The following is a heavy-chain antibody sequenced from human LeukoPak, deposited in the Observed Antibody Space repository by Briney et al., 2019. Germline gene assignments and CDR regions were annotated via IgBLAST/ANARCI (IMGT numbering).Heavy chain of an antibody. CDR3: ARDQEGFDY. CDR1: GYAFTSNY. V-gene: IGHV1-46*01. Sequence: ASVKVSCKASGYAFTSNYIHWVRQAPGQGLEWMGMIYPRDGSTSYAQKFQGRVTVTRDTSTSTVHMELSGLRSEDTAVYYCARDQEGFDYWGQGTLVTVSS. J-gene: IGHJ4*02. CDR2: IYPRDGST.